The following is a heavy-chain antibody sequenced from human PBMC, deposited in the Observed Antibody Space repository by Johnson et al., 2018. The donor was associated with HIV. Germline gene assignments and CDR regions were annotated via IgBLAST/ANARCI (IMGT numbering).Heavy chain of an antibody. J-gene: IGHJ3*02. Sequence: QVQLVESGGGLVKPGGSLRLSCAASGFTFSDYYMSWIRQAPGTGLEWVSSISSSGSTIYYADSVQCRFTIYRDNAKNSLYLQMNSLRAEDTAVYYCARRTVVTPGAFDIWGQGTLVTVSS. CDR1: GFTFSDYY. CDR2: ISSSGSTI. V-gene: IGHV3-11*04. D-gene: IGHD4-23*01. CDR3: ARRTVVTPGAFDI.